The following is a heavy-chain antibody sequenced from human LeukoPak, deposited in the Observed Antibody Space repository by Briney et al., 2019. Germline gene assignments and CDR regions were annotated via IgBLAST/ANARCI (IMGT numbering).Heavy chain of an antibody. CDR2: VNNDGTST. CDR1: GFSFTTYW. D-gene: IGHD1-1*01. CDR3: AESRGNYFDY. Sequence: GGSLRLSCAASGFSFTTYWMHWVRQVPGKGLMWVSHVNNDGTSTSYADSVKGRFTISRDNARNTLYLQMNSLKAEDTAVYYCAESRGNYFDYWGQGALVTVSS. J-gene: IGHJ4*02. V-gene: IGHV3-74*01.